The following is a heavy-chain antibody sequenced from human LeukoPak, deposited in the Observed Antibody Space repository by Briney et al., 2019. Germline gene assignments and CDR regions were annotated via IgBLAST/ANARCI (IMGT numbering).Heavy chain of an antibody. Sequence: RGESLKISCKGSGYSFPSYWIGWVRQMPGKGLEWMGIIYPGDSDTRYSPSFQGQVTISADTSISTAYLQWSSLKASDTAMYYCARFKGSYYFSFDYWGQGTLVTVSS. CDR1: GYSFPSYW. V-gene: IGHV5-51*01. CDR2: IYPGDSDT. D-gene: IGHD1-26*01. J-gene: IGHJ4*02. CDR3: ARFKGSYYFSFDY.